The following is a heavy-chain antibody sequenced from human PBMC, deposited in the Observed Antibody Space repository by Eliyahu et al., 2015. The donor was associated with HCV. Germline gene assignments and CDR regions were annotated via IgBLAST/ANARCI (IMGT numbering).Heavy chain of an antibody. Sequence: QVQLVQSGAEVKKPGASVKVSCKSSGYRFASYGISWLRQAPGQGLEWMGWISAYNGKKNYSQKFQDRVTMTTDTSTSTAYMELRSLRSDDTAIYYCARDHGDGLYPFWGQGTLVTVSS. D-gene: IGHD2-8*01. J-gene: IGHJ4*02. CDR2: ISAYNGKK. V-gene: IGHV1-18*04. CDR1: GYRFASYG. CDR3: ARDHGDGLYPF.